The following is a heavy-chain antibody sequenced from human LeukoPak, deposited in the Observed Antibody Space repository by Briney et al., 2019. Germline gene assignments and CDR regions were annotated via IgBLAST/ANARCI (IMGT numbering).Heavy chain of an antibody. CDR2: IKRKSDGETT. D-gene: IGHD5-18*01. V-gene: IGHV3-15*01. CDR1: GFGFSYAW. CDR3: TTAPSGYAYMNGWHLDY. J-gene: IGHJ4*02. Sequence: NPGGSLRLSCAASGFGFSYAWMSWVRQAPGKGPEWIGRIKRKSDGETTDYAAPVKGRFTISRDDSKNTLFLQMDSLKTEDTAFYYCTTAPSGYAYMNGWHLDYWGQGALVTVSS.